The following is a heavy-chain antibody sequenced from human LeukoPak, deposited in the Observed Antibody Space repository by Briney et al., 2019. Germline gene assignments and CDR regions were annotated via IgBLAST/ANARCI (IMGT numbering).Heavy chain of an antibody. D-gene: IGHD5-18*01. V-gene: IGHV4-59*01. CDR1: GGSISSYY. CDR2: IYYSGST. J-gene: IGHJ5*02. Sequence: PSETLSLTCTVSGGSISSYYWSWIRQPPGKGLEWIGYIYYSGSTNYNPSLKSRVTISVDTSKNQFSLKLSSVTAADTAVYYCARAIVDTAMEHNWFDPWGQGNPGHRLL. CDR3: ARAIVDTAMEHNWFDP.